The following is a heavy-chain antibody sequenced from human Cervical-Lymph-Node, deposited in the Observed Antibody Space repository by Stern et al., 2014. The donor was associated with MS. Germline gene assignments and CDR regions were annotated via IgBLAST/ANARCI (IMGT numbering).Heavy chain of an antibody. CDR1: GYTFINFN. D-gene: IGHD1-1*01. Sequence: DQLVESGAEVKKSGASVKVSCKTSGYTFINFNINWVRQATGQGLEWMGWMNPNSGHTGYAQKFQGRVTMSRNTSISTACMDLSNLKSEDTAVYYCAAMGDWNLLTALAHWGQGTLVTVSS. CDR3: AAMGDWNLLTALAH. V-gene: IGHV1-8*01. J-gene: IGHJ4*02. CDR2: MNPNSGHT.